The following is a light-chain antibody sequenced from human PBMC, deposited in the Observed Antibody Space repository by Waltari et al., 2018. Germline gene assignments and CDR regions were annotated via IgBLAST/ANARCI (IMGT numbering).Light chain of an antibody. CDR3: CSYAGSYTYV. V-gene: IGLV2-11*01. CDR1: SSDVGSYNF. Sequence: QSALTQPPSVSGSPGQSVTISCTGTSSDVGSYNFVSWDQQHPDKAPKPLIYDVNKRPSGVPDRFSGSQSGNTAYLTISGLQGEDEADYYCCSYAGSYTYVFGTGTKVTAL. CDR2: DVN. J-gene: IGLJ1*01.